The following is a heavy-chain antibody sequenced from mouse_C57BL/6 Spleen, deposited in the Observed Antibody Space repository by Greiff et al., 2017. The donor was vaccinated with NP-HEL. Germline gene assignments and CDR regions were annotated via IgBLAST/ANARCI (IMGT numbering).Heavy chain of an antibody. CDR1: GYTFTSYW. CDR3: ASRNYTPYFDV. CDR2: IHPNSGST. J-gene: IGHJ1*03. Sequence: QVQLQHPGAELVKPGASVKLSCKASGYTFTSYWMHWVKQRPGQGLEWIGMIHPNSGSTNYNEKFKSKATLTVDKSSSTAYMQLSSLTSEDSAVYYCASRNYTPYFDVWGTGTTVTVSS. V-gene: IGHV1-64*01. D-gene: IGHD2-1*01.